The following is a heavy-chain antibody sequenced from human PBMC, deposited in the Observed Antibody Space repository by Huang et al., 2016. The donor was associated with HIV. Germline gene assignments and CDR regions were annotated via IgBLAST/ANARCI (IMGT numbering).Heavy chain of an antibody. D-gene: IGHD3-10*01. J-gene: IGHJ3*02. Sequence: QVQLVESGGGVVQPGGSLRLSCAASGFTFRSYGMHWVRQAPGKGVEWGACVRYDGSNKYYADSVRGRFTISRDNSKNTLYLQMNRLRAEDTAVYYCAKGSMANAFDIWGQGTMVTVSS. V-gene: IGHV3-30*02. CDR3: AKGSMANAFDI. CDR1: GFTFRSYG. CDR2: VRYDGSNK.